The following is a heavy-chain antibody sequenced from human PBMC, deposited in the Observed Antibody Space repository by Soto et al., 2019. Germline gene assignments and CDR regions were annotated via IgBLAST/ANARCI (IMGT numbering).Heavy chain of an antibody. V-gene: IGHV4-4*02. CDR3: ASMRGDSSRWYEGWFDP. Sequence: QVQLQESGPGLVKPSGTLSLTCAVSGGSISSTHWWSWVRQPPGKGLEWIGEVYHSGSANYNPSLKSRVTISVDTSKHQYSLSLISVTAADTAVYYCASMRGDSSRWYEGWFDPWGQLTLVTVSS. J-gene: IGHJ5*02. CDR2: VYHSGSA. CDR1: GGSISSTHW. D-gene: IGHD6-19*01.